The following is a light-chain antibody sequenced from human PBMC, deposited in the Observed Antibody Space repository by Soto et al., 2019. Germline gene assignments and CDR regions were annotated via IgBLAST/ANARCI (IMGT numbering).Light chain of an antibody. CDR3: QQYGSSRWT. Sequence: EIMMTQSPATLSVSPGERATLSCRASQSVGTYLAWYQQKPGQAPRLLIYGASSRATGIPDRFSGSASRADFTLTISGLEPEDFAVYYCQQYGSSRWTFGQGTKVDIK. V-gene: IGKV3-20*01. J-gene: IGKJ1*01. CDR2: GAS. CDR1: QSVGTY.